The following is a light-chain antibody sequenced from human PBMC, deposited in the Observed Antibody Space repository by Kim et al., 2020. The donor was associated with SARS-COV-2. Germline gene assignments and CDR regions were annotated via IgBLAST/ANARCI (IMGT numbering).Light chain of an antibody. CDR2: EAS. V-gene: IGKV1-12*01. CDR3: QQADILPWT. J-gene: IGKJ1*01. Sequence: ASVGDRVTITCRASRDILSWLAWYQQQPGKAPNLLIYEASSLPSGVPSRFGGSGSGTDFTLTIDSLQPEDVGTYYCQQADILPWTFGQGTKVDIK. CDR1: RDILSW.